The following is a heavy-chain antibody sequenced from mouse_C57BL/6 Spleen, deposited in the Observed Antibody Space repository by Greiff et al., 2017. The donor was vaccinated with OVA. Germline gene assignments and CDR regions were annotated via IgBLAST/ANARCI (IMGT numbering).Heavy chain of an antibody. CDR3: ARFDYDGVYYYAMDY. D-gene: IGHD2-4*01. V-gene: IGHV1-55*01. CDR1: GYTFTSYW. CDR2: IYPGSGST. J-gene: IGHJ4*01. Sequence: VQLQQPGAELVKPGASVKMSCKASGYTFTSYWITWVKQRPGQGLEWIGDIYPGSGSTNYNEKFKSKATLTVDTSSSTAYMQLSSLTSEDSAVYYCARFDYDGVYYYAMDYWGQGTSVTVSS.